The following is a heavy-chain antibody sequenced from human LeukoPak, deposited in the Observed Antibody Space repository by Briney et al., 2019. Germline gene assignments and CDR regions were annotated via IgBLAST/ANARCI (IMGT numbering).Heavy chain of an antibody. CDR2: ISSSSSYI. D-gene: IGHD3-9*01. J-gene: IGHJ5*02. CDR1: GFTFSSYS. CDR3: ARGEYDILTGLSFDP. Sequence: GGSLRLSCAASGFTFSSYSMNWVRQAPGKGLEWVSSISSSSSYIYYADSVKGRFTISRDNAKNSLYLQMNSLRAEDTAVYYCARGEYDILTGLSFDPWGQGTLVTVSS. V-gene: IGHV3-21*01.